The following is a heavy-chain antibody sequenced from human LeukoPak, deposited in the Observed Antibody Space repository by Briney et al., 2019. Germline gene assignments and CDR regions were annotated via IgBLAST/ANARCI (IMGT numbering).Heavy chain of an antibody. CDR3: ARGFAAYDTSDYAFSYY. V-gene: IGHV1-8*01. Sequence: GXEWRGWRXPNSGEKGYAQKFQGRVTMNRETYISTAYMELSSLRSEDTAVYYCARGFAAYDTSDYAFSYYWGQGTLVTVSS. CDR2: RXPNSGEK. D-gene: IGHD3-22*01. J-gene: IGHJ4*02.